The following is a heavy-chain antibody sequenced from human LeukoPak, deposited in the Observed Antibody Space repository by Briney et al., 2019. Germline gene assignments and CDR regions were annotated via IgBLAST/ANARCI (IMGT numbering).Heavy chain of an antibody. V-gene: IGHV3-23*01. CDR2: ISGNSGST. J-gene: IGHJ4*02. CDR1: GFTFSSYS. D-gene: IGHD6-13*01. CDR3: AKGLDDYSSSWYAY. Sequence: PGGSLRLSCAASGFTFSSYSMSWVRQAPGKGLEWVSAISGNSGSTYYADSVKGRFTISRDNSKNTLHLQMNSLRAEDTAVYYCAKGLDDYSSSWYAYWGQGTLVTVSS.